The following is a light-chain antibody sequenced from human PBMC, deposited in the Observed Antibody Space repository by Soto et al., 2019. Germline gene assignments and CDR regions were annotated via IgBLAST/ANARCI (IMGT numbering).Light chain of an antibody. J-gene: IGLJ3*02. CDR1: SSDVGDYNY. CDR3: RSYAGSNNWV. Sequence: QSALTQPPSASGSPGQSVTISCTGTSSDVGDYNYVSWYQQHPGKAPKLMIYEVSKRPSGVPDRFSGSKSGNTASLTVSGLQAEGAADYYRRSYAGSNNWVFGGGTKLTVL. V-gene: IGLV2-8*01. CDR2: EVS.